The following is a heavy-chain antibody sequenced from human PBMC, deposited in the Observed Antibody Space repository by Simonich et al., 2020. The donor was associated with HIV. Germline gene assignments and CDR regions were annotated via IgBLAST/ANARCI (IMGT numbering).Heavy chain of an antibody. CDR2: INHSDST. V-gene: IGHV4-34*01. J-gene: IGHJ3*02. Sequence: QVQLQQWGAGLLKPSETLSLTCAVYGGSFSGYYWSWIRQPPGKGLEWIGEINHSDSTNYNPSLKSRVTISVDTSKNQFSLKLSSVTAADTAVYYCARLAVVIGAFDIWGQGTMATVSS. CDR1: GGSFSGYY. D-gene: IGHD3-22*01. CDR3: ARLAVVIGAFDI.